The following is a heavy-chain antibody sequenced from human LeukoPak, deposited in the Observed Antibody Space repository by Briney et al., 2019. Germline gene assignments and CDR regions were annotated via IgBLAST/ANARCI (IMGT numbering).Heavy chain of an antibody. CDR3: TTAPLNPQSYEIDY. Sequence: PGGSLRLSCAASGFTFTNAWMNWVRQAPGKGLEWVGRIKSKADGETIDYAAPVIGRFTMSRDDSKNTLFLQMNSLETEDAAIYYCTTAPLNPQSYEIDYWGQGTLVTVSS. D-gene: IGHD1-26*01. J-gene: IGHJ4*02. CDR2: IKSKADGETI. V-gene: IGHV3-15*07. CDR1: GFTFTNAW.